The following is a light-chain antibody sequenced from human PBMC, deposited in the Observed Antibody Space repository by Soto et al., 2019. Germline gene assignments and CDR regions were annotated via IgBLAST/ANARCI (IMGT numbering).Light chain of an antibody. Sequence: QSALTQPPSASGSPGQSVTISCTGTSSDVGGYNYVSWYQQHPGKAPKLMIYEVSKRPSGVPDRFSGSKSGNTASLTVSGLQAEDEADYYCSSYAGSTKHVFGTGTKDTV. J-gene: IGLJ1*01. CDR2: EVS. CDR1: SSDVGGYNY. V-gene: IGLV2-8*01. CDR3: SSYAGSTKHV.